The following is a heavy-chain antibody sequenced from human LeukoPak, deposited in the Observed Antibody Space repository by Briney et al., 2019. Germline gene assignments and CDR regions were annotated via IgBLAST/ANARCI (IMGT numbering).Heavy chain of an antibody. CDR3: AREGLGAAAGTFDY. Sequence: GGSLRLSCAASGFAFSSYAMHWVRQAPGKGLEWVAVILYDGSNKNYADSVKGRFTISRDNSKNTLNLQMSSLRAEDTAVYYCAREGLGAAAGTFDYWGQGTLVTVSS. V-gene: IGHV3-30-3*01. J-gene: IGHJ4*02. CDR2: ILYDGSNK. CDR1: GFAFSSYA. D-gene: IGHD6-13*01.